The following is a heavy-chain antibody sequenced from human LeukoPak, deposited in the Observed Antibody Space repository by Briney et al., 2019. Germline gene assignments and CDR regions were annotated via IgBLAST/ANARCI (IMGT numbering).Heavy chain of an antibody. CDR2: IKSNI. V-gene: IGHV3-69-1*02. CDR1: GFTFSDYS. D-gene: IGHD6-13*01. J-gene: IGHJ4*02. CDR3: ARDDSSSWHQEY. Sequence: GGSLRLSCSASGFTFSDYSMTWVRQAPGKGLEWVAYIKSNIYYADSVKGRFTITRDNAKNLLFLQMNSLTAEDTAVYYCARDDSSSWHQEYWGQGTLVTVSS.